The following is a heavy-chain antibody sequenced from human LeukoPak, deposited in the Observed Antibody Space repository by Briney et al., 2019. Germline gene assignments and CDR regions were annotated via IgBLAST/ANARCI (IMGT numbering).Heavy chain of an antibody. V-gene: IGHV4-39*01. CDR2: IYYSGST. Sequence: SETLSLTCTVSGGPISNSSSYWGWIRQPPGKGLEWIGSIYYSGSTYYNPSLKSRVTISVDTSKNQFSLKLSSVTAADTAVYYCARHSPVGIFYFDYWGQGTLVTVSS. CDR1: GGPISNSSSY. CDR3: ARHSPVGIFYFDY. J-gene: IGHJ4*02. D-gene: IGHD1-26*01.